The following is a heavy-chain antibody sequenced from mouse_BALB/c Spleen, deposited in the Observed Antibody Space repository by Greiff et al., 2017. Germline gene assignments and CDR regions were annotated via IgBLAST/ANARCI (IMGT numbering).Heavy chain of an antibody. CDR2: IDPANGNT. Sequence: VQLQQSGAELVKPGASVKLSCTASGFNIKDTYMHWVKQRPEQGLEWIGRIDPANGNTKYDPKFQGKATITADTSSNTAYLQLSSLTSEDTAVYYCARELYGYDRYAMDYWGQGTSVTVSS. CDR3: ARELYGYDRYAMDY. D-gene: IGHD2-2*01. V-gene: IGHV14-3*02. CDR1: GFNIKDTY. J-gene: IGHJ4*01.